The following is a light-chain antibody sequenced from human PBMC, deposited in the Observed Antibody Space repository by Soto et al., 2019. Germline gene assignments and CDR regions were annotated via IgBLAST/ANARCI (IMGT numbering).Light chain of an antibody. V-gene: IGKV1-5*03. CDR3: QQYQSYPWT. J-gene: IGKJ1*01. CDR1: EIINSW. Sequence: EIQMTQSPAILSASLGDRVTVTCRASEIINSWVAWYQQKPGQAPYLLIYRASTLADGVPSRFSGTGSGTEFTLTISSVQPDDFATYYCQQYQSYPWTFGQGTKVEIK. CDR2: RAS.